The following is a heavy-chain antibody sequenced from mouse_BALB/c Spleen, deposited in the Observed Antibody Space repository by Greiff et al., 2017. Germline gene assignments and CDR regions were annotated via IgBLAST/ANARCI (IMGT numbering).Heavy chain of an antibody. CDR2: IDPSDSYT. CDR1: GYTFTSYW. CDR3: ARDDGYSRAWFAY. Sequence: VQLQQPGAELVKPGASVKLSCKASGYTFTSYWMHWVKQRPGQGLEWIGEIDPSDSYTNYNQKFKGKATLTVDKSSSTAYLQLSSLTSEDSAVYYCARDDGYSRAWFAYWGQGTLVTVSA. V-gene: IGHV1-69*02. D-gene: IGHD2-3*01. J-gene: IGHJ3*01.